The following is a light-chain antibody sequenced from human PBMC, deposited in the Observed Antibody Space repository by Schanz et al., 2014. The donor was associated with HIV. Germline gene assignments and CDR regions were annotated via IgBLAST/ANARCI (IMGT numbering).Light chain of an antibody. Sequence: SVLTQPPSASGTPGQRVTISCSGSSSNVGSNTVNWYQQLPGTAPKLLIYSSNQRPSGVPDRFSGSRSGTSASLAISGLQSEDEADYYCAAWDDSLNGAVFGGGTQLTVL. CDR3: AAWDDSLNGAV. V-gene: IGLV1-44*01. CDR2: SSN. CDR1: SSNVGSNT. J-gene: IGLJ7*01.